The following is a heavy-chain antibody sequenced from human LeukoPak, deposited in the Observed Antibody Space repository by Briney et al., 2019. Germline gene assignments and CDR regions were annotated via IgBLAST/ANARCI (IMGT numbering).Heavy chain of an antibody. J-gene: IGHJ4*02. Sequence: PGGSLRLSCAASGFTFSNAWMSWVRQAPGKGLEWVGRIKSKTDGGTTDYAAPVKGRFTISRDDSKNTLYLQMNGLKTEDTAVYYCTTTNPQYYYDSSGYYLDYWGQGTLVTVSS. CDR2: IKSKTDGGTT. CDR1: GFTFSNAW. V-gene: IGHV3-15*01. D-gene: IGHD3-22*01. CDR3: TTTNPQYYYDSSGYYLDY.